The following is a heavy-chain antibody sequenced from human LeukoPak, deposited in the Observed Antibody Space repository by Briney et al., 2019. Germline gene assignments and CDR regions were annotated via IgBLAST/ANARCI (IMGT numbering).Heavy chain of an antibody. CDR3: ARVSALQWLPTLFDY. CDR2: VYSGGST. CDR1: GFTVSSNY. V-gene: IGHV3-53*01. J-gene: IGHJ4*02. D-gene: IGHD6-19*01. Sequence: GGSLRLSCAASGFTVSSNYMSWVRQAPGKGLEWVSIVYSGGSTFYADSVKGRFTISRDNAKNSLYLQMNSLRAEDTAVYYCARVSALQWLPTLFDYWGQGTLVTVSS.